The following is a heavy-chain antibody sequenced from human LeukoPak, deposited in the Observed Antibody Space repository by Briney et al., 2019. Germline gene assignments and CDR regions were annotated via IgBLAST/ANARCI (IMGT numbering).Heavy chain of an antibody. J-gene: IGHJ4*02. CDR3: AKDGATVTTTYFDY. Sequence: PGGSLRLSCAASGFTFDDYAMHWVRQAPGKGLEWVSGISWNSGSIGYADSVKGRFTISRDNSKNTLYLQMNSLRAEDTAIYYCAKDGATVTTTYFDYWGQGTLVTVSS. D-gene: IGHD4-17*01. CDR1: GFTFDDYA. V-gene: IGHV3-9*01. CDR2: ISWNSGSI.